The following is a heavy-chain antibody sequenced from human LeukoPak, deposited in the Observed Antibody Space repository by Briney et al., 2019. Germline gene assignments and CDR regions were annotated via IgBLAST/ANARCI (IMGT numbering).Heavy chain of an antibody. CDR3: AKAPAPTILRGDDWFDP. CDR2: IIPIFGTA. Sequence: SAKVSCKASGGTFSSYAISWVRQAPGQGLEWMGGIIPIFGTANYAQKFQGRVTITADESTSTAYMELNSLRAEDTAVYYCAKAPAPTILRGDDWFDPWGQGTLVTVSS. V-gene: IGHV1-69*13. D-gene: IGHD3-10*01. J-gene: IGHJ5*02. CDR1: GGTFSSYA.